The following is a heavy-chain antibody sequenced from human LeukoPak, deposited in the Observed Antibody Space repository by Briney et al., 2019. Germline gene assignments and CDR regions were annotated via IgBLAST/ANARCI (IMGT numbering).Heavy chain of an antibody. Sequence: GGSLRLSCAASGFTFSSYAMSWARQAPGKGLEWVSAISGSGGSTYYADSVKGRFTISRDNSKNTLYLQMNSLRAEDTAVYYCAKDQFVLHYDILTGTVGGAFDIWGQGTMVTVSS. CDR1: GFTFSSYA. V-gene: IGHV3-23*01. CDR2: ISGSGGST. CDR3: AKDQFVLHYDILTGTVGGAFDI. D-gene: IGHD3-9*01. J-gene: IGHJ3*02.